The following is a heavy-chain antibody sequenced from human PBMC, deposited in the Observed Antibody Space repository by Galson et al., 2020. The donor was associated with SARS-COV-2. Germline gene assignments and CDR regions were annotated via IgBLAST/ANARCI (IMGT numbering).Heavy chain of an antibody. V-gene: IGHV3-53*01. CDR1: GFNVSSNY. CDR2: IYSGGST. CDR3: ARDLMVRGVHNY. Sequence: GGSLRLYCAASGFNVSSNYMRWVRQAPGKGLEWVSVIYSGGSTYYADYVKGRFTISRDNSKNTLYLQMNRLRAEDTAVYYCARDLMVRGVHNYGGQGSLVTVS. J-gene: IGHJ4*02. D-gene: IGHD3-10*01.